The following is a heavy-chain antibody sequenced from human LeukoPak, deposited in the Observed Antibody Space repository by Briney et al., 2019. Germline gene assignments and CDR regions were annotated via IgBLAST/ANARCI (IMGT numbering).Heavy chain of an antibody. J-gene: IGHJ4*02. CDR2: INSDGSSI. CDR3: ARDVRDCSGGSCYGVDY. D-gene: IGHD2-15*01. CDR1: GFTFSSYG. V-gene: IGHV3-74*01. Sequence: PGRSLRLSCAASGFTFSSYGMHWVRQAPGKGLVWVSRINSDGSSISYADSVKGRFTISRDNAKNTLYLQMNSLRAEDTAVYYCARDVRDCSGGSCYGVDYWGQGTLVTVSS.